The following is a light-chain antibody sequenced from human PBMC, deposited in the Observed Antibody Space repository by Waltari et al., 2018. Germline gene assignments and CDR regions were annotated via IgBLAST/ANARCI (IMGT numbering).Light chain of an antibody. V-gene: IGLV2-8*01. CDR2: EVS. Sequence: QSALTQPPSASGSPGQPVTISCTGTSRDVGGYEYVSWYQHHPGKAPKLMIYEVSKRPSGVPDRFSGSKSGNTASLTVSGLQAEDEGDYYCSSYAGGSTLGVFGGGTKLTVL. CDR1: SRDVGGYEY. J-gene: IGLJ3*02. CDR3: SSYAGGSTLGV.